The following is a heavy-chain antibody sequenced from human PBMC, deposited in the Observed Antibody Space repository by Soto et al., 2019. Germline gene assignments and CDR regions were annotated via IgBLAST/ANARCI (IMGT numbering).Heavy chain of an antibody. V-gene: IGHV3-33*01. CDR2: IWYDGSNK. J-gene: IGHJ4*02. Sequence: LRLSCAASGFTFSSYGMHWVRQAPGKGLEWVAVIWYDGSNKYYADSVKGRFTISRDNSKNTLYLQMNSLRAEDTAVYYCARDFTSGGSCYDYWGQGTLVTVSS. CDR1: GFTFSSYG. CDR3: ARDFTSGGSCYDY. D-gene: IGHD2-15*01.